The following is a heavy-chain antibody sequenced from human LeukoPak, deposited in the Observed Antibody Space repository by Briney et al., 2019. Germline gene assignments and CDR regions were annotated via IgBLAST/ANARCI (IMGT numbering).Heavy chain of an antibody. CDR1: VDSLSSNSAA. D-gene: IGHD6-13*01. V-gene: IGHV6-1*01. Sequence: SQTLSLTCAISVDSLSSNSAAWKWIRQSPSRGLEWLRRTYYRSKWYNDYAVSVKSRIAINPDTSKNQFSLQLNSVTPEDTAVYYCARGPHSAAGPDFDYWGQGTLVTVSS. J-gene: IGHJ4*02. CDR3: ARGPHSAAGPDFDY. CDR2: TYYRSKWYN.